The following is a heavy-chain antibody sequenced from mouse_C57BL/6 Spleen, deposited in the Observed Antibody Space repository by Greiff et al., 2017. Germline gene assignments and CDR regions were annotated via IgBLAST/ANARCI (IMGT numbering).Heavy chain of an antibody. J-gene: IGHJ4*01. D-gene: IGHD4-1*01. CDR2: IDPSDSYT. CDR1: GYTFTSYW. Sequence: QVQLQQSGAELVRPGTSVKLSCKASGYTFTSYWMHWVKQRPGQGLEWIGVIDPSDSYTNYNQKFKGKATLTVDTSSSTAYMQLSSLTSEDSAVYYCARWDLGLYAMDYWGQGTSVTVSS. V-gene: IGHV1-59*01. CDR3: ARWDLGLYAMDY.